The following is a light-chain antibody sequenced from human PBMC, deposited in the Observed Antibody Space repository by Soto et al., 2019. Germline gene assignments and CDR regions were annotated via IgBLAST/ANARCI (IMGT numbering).Light chain of an antibody. CDR3: TSWTTSNTRI. CDR1: SSDIGAYNF. J-gene: IGLJ2*01. Sequence: QSALTQPASVSGSPGQSITISCTGTSSDIGAYNFVSWYQQHPGKAPKLMLYDVNIRPSGVSNRFSGSKSGNTASLTIYGLQAEDEADYYCTSWTTSNTRIFGGGNKVTVL. CDR2: DVN. V-gene: IGLV2-14*03.